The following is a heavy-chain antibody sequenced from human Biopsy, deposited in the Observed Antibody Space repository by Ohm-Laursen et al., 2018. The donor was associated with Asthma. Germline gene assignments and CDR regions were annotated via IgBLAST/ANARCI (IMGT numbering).Heavy chain of an antibody. CDR3: ARGQKSAGDRWFDP. CDR1: GYTFIGCH. V-gene: IGHV1-2*06. J-gene: IGHJ5*02. D-gene: IGHD6-13*01. Sequence: SVKVSCKASGYTFIGCHIHWMRQAPGQGLEWMGRINPNSGGTNYAQKFQGRVTMTRDTSISTAYMEVSRLRSDDTAVYYCARGQKSAGDRWFDPWGQGTLVIVSS. CDR2: INPNSGGT.